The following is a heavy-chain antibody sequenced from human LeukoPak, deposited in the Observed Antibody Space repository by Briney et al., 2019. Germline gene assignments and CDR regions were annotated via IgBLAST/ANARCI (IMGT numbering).Heavy chain of an antibody. Sequence: SQTPSLTRALSGGATDVAVYSGTSSRQPPGDGLGWVGYIFHTGNTYYSPSLKSRVTISVDTSKNQFSLKLSSLTAADTAMYFCARGNSDCPYFFDYWGQGALVTVSS. CDR1: GGATDVAVYS. V-gene: IGHV4-30-2*05. CDR2: IFHTGNT. J-gene: IGHJ4*02. CDR3: ARGNSDCPYFFDY. D-gene: IGHD5-12*01.